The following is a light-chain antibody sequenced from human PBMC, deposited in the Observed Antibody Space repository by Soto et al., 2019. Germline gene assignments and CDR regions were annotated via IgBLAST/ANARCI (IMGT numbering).Light chain of an antibody. CDR2: AES. CDR1: QGISSW. V-gene: IGKV1D-16*01. J-gene: IGKJ3*01. CDR3: QQYNSFPFT. Sequence: DIHLTQSQSSLSASLGDRFTSTCLASQGISSWLAWYQKKPEKAPKSLIYAESSLQTGVPSRFSGSRSGKDFTITISSLQPEDFGTYYCQQYNSFPFTFGPVTKVDIK.